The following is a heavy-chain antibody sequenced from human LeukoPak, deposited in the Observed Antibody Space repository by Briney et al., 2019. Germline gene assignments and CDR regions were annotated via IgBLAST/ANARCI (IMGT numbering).Heavy chain of an antibody. J-gene: IGHJ4*02. Sequence: PGGSLRLPCAASGFTFSSYWMHWVRQAPGKGLVWVSRINSDGSSTSYADSVKGRFTISRDNAKNTLYLQINSLRAEDTAVYYCARPGFRWPHFDYWGQGTLVTVSS. CDR1: GFTFSSYW. D-gene: IGHD4-23*01. CDR3: ARPGFRWPHFDY. V-gene: IGHV3-74*01. CDR2: INSDGSST.